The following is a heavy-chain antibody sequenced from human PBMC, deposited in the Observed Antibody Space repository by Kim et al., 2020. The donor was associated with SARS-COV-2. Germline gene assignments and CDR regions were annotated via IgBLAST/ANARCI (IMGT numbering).Heavy chain of an antibody. CDR3: ARDRRLLLWFGELGDY. V-gene: IGHV1-18*01. Sequence: ASVKVSCKASGYTFTSYGISWVRQAPGQGLEWMGWISAYNGNKNYAQKLQGRVTMTTDTSTSTAYMELRSLRSDDTAVYYCARDRRLLLWFGELGDYWGQGTLVTVSS. D-gene: IGHD3-10*01. CDR1: GYTFTSYG. CDR2: ISAYNGNK. J-gene: IGHJ4*02.